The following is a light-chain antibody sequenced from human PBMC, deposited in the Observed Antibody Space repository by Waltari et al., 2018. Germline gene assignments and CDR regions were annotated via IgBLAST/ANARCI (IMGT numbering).Light chain of an antibody. V-gene: IGLV6-57*03. Sequence: FILTQPHSVSESPGKTITLSCTRNSGSIASNFVQWYQLRPDSVPMPVIYEDKQRPPGVLDRFSGSIDRSSNSASLTIAGLKTEDEGDYYCQSYDSKNTKVFGGGTKLTVL. CDR3: QSYDSKNTKV. CDR1: SGSIASNF. J-gene: IGLJ3*02. CDR2: EDK.